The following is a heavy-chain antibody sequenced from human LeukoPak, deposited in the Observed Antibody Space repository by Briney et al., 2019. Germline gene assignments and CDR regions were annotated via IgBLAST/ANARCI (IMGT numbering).Heavy chain of an antibody. V-gene: IGHV1-2*02. CDR3: ARGPVDIVATYNWFDP. J-gene: IGHJ5*02. Sequence: GASVKVSCKASGYTFTGYYMHWVRQAPGQGLEWMGWINPNSGGTNYAQKFQGRVTMTRDTSISTAYMELSRLRSDDTAVYYCARGPVDIVATYNWFDPWGQGALVTVSS. CDR1: GYTFTGYY. CDR2: INPNSGGT. D-gene: IGHD5-12*01.